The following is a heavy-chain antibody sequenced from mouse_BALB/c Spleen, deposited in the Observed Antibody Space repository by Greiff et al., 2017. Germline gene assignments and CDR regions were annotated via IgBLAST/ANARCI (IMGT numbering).Heavy chain of an antibody. CDR1: GYTFTSYW. V-gene: IGHV1-7*01. CDR2: INPSTGYT. J-gene: IGHJ3*01. Sequence: VQLQESGAELAKPGASVKMSCKASGYTFTSYWMHWVKQRPGQGLEWIGYINPSTGYTEYNQKFKDKATLTADKSSSTAYMQLSSLTSEDSAVYYCASSYYYGSSVLAYWGQGTLVTVSA. CDR3: ASSYYYGSSVLAY. D-gene: IGHD1-1*01.